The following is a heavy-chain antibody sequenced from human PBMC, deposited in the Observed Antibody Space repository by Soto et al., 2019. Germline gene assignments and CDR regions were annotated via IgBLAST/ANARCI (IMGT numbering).Heavy chain of an antibody. D-gene: IGHD1-26*01. V-gene: IGHV3-53*01. CDR1: GFSVSSNY. CDR3: ARHRHPRGTVGATSPLDP. CDR2: HYSGGST. J-gene: IGHJ5*02. Sequence: GGSGLSCAISGFSVSSNYLSWVRRAPGKGLEWVSVHYSGGSTYYADSVQGRFTISRDKSNNTLYLQMRRVRAEDTAVYFCARHRHPRGTVGATSPLDPWGQGTQVTVSS.